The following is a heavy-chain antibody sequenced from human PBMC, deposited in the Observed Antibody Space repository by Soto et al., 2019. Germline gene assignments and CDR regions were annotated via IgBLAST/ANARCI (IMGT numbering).Heavy chain of an antibody. J-gene: IGHJ1*01. D-gene: IGHD6-19*01. CDR2: ISGSGGST. Sequence: GKGLEWVSAISGSGGSTYYADSVKGRFTISRDNSKNTLYLQMNRLRAEDTAVYYCAKDVRDSRSSSGWPQYSQHWGQGTPVTVSS. V-gene: IGHV3-23*01. CDR3: AKDVRDSRSSSGWPQYSQH.